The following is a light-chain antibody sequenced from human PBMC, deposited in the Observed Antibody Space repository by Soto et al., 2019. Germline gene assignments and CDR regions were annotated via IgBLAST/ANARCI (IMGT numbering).Light chain of an antibody. Sequence: DIQMTQSPSSLSASVGERVTITCRASQGISSYLAWYQQKPGKVPKLLIYAASTLQSGVPSRFSGSGSGTDFTLTISSLQSEDVATYYCQQYNSSPLTFGGGTKVEIK. CDR3: QQYNSSPLT. CDR2: AAS. CDR1: QGISSY. J-gene: IGKJ4*01. V-gene: IGKV1-27*01.